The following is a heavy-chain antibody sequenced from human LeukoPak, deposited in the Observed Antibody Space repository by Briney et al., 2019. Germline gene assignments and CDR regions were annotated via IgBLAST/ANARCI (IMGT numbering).Heavy chain of an antibody. CDR2: IYTSGST. J-gene: IGHJ6*02. CDR3: ARDCSSTSCYGYYYGMDV. D-gene: IGHD2-2*01. Sequence: SETLSLTCTVSGGSTSSYYWSWIRQPAGKGLEWIGRIYTSGSTNYNPSLKSRVTMSVDTSKNQFSLKLSSVTAADTAVYYCARDCSSTSCYGYYYGMDVWGQGTTVTVSS. V-gene: IGHV4-4*07. CDR1: GGSTSSYY.